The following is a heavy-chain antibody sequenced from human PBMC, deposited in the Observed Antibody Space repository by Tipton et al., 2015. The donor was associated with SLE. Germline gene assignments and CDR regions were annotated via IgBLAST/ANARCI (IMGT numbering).Heavy chain of an antibody. CDR2: IWYDGSNK. CDR3: AVWSGYYY. CDR1: GFTFSSYS. V-gene: IGHV3-33*08. Sequence: SLRLSCAASGFTFSSYSMNWVRQAPCKGLEWVAVIWYDGSNKYYADSVKGRFTISRDNSKNTLYLQMGSLRAEDMAVYYCAVWSGYYYWGQGTLVTVSS. D-gene: IGHD3-3*01. J-gene: IGHJ4*02.